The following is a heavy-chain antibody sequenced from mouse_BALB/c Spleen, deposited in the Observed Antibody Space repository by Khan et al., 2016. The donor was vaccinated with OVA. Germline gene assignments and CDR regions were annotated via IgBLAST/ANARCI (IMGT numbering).Heavy chain of an antibody. Sequence: VQLVESGGDLVKPEGSLKLSCAASGFTFSTYGMSWVRQTPDKRLEWVATISSGGSYTYYPASVQGRFTISRDNAKNTLYMQMSSLKSEDTAMFYCARLAYYYDSEGFAYWGQGTLVTVSA. V-gene: IGHV5-6*01. CDR2: ISSGGSYT. J-gene: IGHJ3*01. CDR1: GFTFSTYG. CDR3: ARLAYYYDSEGFAY. D-gene: IGHD1-1*01.